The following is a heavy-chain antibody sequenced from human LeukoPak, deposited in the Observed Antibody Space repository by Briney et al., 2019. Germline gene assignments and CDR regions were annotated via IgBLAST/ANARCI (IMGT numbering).Heavy chain of an antibody. CDR3: ASEGNYDSSGYSRYNYYYMDV. Sequence: WASVKISCKGSGGTFSSYSISWVRQAPGQGLEWMGGIIPAFGTAHYAQKFQGRVTFTTDESTTTAYMELRSLRSEDTAVYYCASEGNYDSSGYSRYNYYYMDVWGKGTAVTVSS. D-gene: IGHD3-22*01. V-gene: IGHV1-69*05. J-gene: IGHJ6*03. CDR1: GGTFSSYS. CDR2: IIPAFGTA.